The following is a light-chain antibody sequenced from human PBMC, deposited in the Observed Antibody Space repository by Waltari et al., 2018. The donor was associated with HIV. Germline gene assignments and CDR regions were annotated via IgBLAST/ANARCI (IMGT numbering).Light chain of an antibody. V-gene: IGKV1-39*01. Sequence: DIQMTQSPSSLSASVGNRVTITCRAGQTISSYLNWYQQKPGTAPKVLLYAASSFQSGVPSRFSGSGSGTDFTLTSSSLQPEDFATYYCQQSYTAPPTFGGGTKVEIK. CDR1: QTISSY. J-gene: IGKJ4*01. CDR2: AAS. CDR3: QQSYTAPPT.